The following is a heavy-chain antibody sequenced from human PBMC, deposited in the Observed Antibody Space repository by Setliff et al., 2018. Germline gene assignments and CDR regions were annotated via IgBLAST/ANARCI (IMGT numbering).Heavy chain of an antibody. CDR1: GYTFTSYY. Sequence: ASVKVSCKASGYTFTSYYMHWVRQAPGQGLAWMGIINPSGGSTSYAQKFQGRVTMTRDTSTNTAYMELSSLRSEDTALYYCARYNWNTNWFDPWGQGTLVTVSS. V-gene: IGHV1-46*01. J-gene: IGHJ5*02. CDR3: ARYNWNTNWFDP. CDR2: INPSGGST. D-gene: IGHD1-20*01.